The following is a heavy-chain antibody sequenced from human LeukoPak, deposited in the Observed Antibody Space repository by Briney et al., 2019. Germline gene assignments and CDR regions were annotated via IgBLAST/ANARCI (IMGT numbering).Heavy chain of an antibody. D-gene: IGHD3-16*02. CDR1: GGXISTYH. CDR3: ARAVISFGGGIAKGFDC. Sequence: PSETLSLTCTVSGGXISTYHCSWIRQPPGKGPEWIGYVYYSGSTDYSPSLKSRATISVDTSMNQFSLSLSSVTAADTAIYYCARAVISFGGGIAKGFDCWGQGTLVTVSS. J-gene: IGHJ4*02. CDR2: VYYSGST. V-gene: IGHV4-59*01.